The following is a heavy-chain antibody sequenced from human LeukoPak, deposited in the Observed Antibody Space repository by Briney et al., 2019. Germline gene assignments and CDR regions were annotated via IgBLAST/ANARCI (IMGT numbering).Heavy chain of an antibody. Sequence: QPGRSPRLSCAASGFTFSSYGMHWVRQAPGKGLEWVAVIWYDGSNKCYADSVKGRFTISRDNSKNTLYLQMNSLRAEDTAVYYCAGDYGEYYYGMDVWGQGTTVTVSS. V-gene: IGHV3-33*01. J-gene: IGHJ6*02. CDR1: GFTFSSYG. CDR3: AGDYGEYYYGMDV. CDR2: IWYDGSNK. D-gene: IGHD4-17*01.